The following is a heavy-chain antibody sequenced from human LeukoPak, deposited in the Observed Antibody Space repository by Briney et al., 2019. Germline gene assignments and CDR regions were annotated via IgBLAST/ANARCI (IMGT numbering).Heavy chain of an antibody. V-gene: IGHV4-4*02. CDR2: IYHSGST. J-gene: IGHJ4*02. D-gene: IGHD5-24*01. Sequence: SETQSLTCAVSGGSISSSNWWSWVRQPPGKGLEWIGEIYHSGSTNYNPSLKSRVTISVDKSKNQFSLKLSSVTAADTAVYYCARSRDGYNSRYFDYWGQGTLVTVSS. CDR3: ARSRDGYNSRYFDY. CDR1: GGSISSSNW.